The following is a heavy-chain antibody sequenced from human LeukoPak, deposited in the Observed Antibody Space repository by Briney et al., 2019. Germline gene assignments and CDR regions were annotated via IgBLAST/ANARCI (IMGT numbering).Heavy chain of an antibody. D-gene: IGHD3-22*01. J-gene: IGHJ5*02. CDR3: ARHPTGGYYYDSSGLGSNWFDP. Sequence: SETLSLTCTVSGGSISSSSYYWGWIRQPPGKGLEWIGSIYYSGSTYYNPSLTSRVTISVDTSKNQFSLKLSSVTAADAAVYYCARHPTGGYYYDSSGLGSNWFDPWGQGTLVTVSS. V-gene: IGHV4-39*01. CDR2: IYYSGST. CDR1: GGSISSSSYY.